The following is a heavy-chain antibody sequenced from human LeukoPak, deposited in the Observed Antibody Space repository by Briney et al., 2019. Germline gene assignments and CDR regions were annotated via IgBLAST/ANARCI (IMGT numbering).Heavy chain of an antibody. CDR2: IKEDGSET. V-gene: IGHV3-7*01. CDR1: GFTFSNNW. J-gene: IGHJ6*03. Sequence: GGSLRLSCAASGFTFSNNWMTWVRQAPGKGLEWVANIKEDGSETYYVDSVRGRFIVSRDNAKNSLYLQMSRLRAADTAIYYYARVVPCSSSSCYSLHYYMDVWGKGTTVTVSS. CDR3: ARVVPCSSSSCYSLHYYMDV. D-gene: IGHD2-15*01.